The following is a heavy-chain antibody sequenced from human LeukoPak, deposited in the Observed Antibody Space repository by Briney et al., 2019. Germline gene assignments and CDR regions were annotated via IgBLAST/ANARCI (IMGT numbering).Heavy chain of an antibody. V-gene: IGHV4-59*08. CDR2: VYDSGTT. Sequence: PSETLSLTCSVSGGSISTYYRSWIRQTPGKGLEWIGYVYDSGTTNYNPSLKGRVTISSDTSKNQFSLNLRSVNAADTAIYYCARHGGSLGYFDYWGQGTLATVSS. CDR1: GGSISTYY. J-gene: IGHJ4*02. CDR3: ARHGGSLGYFDY. D-gene: IGHD1-26*01.